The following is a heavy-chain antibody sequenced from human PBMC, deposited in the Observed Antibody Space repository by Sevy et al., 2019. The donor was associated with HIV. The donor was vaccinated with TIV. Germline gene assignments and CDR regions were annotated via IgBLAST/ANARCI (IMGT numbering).Heavy chain of an antibody. CDR1: GFIFSSYA. J-gene: IGHJ4*02. CDR2: ISFDGSNK. D-gene: IGHD3-3*01. CDR3: AKGRVGYSDFWSGYNFDF. Sequence: GGSLRPPCVVSGFIFSSYAIHWVRQAPGKGLEWVALISFDGSNKYYADPVKGRFSFSRDNSKSTRYLQMNSLRTEDTAVYYCAKGRVGYSDFWSGYNFDFWGEGTLVTVSS. V-gene: IGHV3-30*18.